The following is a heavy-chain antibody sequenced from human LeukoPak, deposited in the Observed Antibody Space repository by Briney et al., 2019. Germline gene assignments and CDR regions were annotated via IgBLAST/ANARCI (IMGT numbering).Heavy chain of an antibody. CDR2: INHSGST. V-gene: IGHV4-34*01. J-gene: IGHJ6*03. CDR3: ARVAGTSYFDWGYYYYYMDV. Sequence: PSETLSLTCAVYGGSFSGYYWSWIRQPPGKGLEWIGEINHSGSTNYNPSLKSRVTISVDTSKNQFSLKLSSVTAADTAVYYCARVAGTSYFDWGYYYYYMDVWGKGTTVTVSS. CDR1: GGSFSGYY. D-gene: IGHD3-9*01.